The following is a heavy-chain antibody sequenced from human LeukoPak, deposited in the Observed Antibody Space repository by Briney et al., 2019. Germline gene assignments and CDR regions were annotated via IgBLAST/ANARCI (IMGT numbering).Heavy chain of an antibody. CDR3: AREWVGLAAAGTPYDAFDI. Sequence: GGSLRLSCAASGFTFSSYGMHWVRQAPGKGLEWVAFIRYDGSNKYYADSVKGRFTISRDNSKNTLYLQMNSLRAEDTAVYYCAREWVGLAAAGTPYDAFDIWGQGTMVTVSS. J-gene: IGHJ3*02. CDR1: GFTFSSYG. D-gene: IGHD6-13*01. V-gene: IGHV3-30*02. CDR2: IRYDGSNK.